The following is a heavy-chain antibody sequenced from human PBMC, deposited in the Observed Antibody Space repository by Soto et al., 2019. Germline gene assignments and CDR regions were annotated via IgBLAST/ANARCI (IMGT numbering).Heavy chain of an antibody. CDR1: GFTFSSYS. J-gene: IGHJ3*02. CDR2: ISSSSSYI. CDR3: SSSRDRLTRDAFHI. Sequence: GGSLRLSCAASGFTFSSYSMNWVRQAPGKGLEWVSSISSSSSYIYYADSVKGRFTISRDNAKNSLYLQMNSLRAEDTAVYYCSSSRDRLTRDAFHICGPAPMLTVS. V-gene: IGHV3-21*01. D-gene: IGHD2-8*01.